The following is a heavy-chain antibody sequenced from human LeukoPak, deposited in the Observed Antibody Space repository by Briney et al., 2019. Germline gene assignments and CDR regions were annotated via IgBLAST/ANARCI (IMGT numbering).Heavy chain of an antibody. CDR3: ARSGGDIVVVPAAIDYYMDV. Sequence: GGSLRLSCAASGFTFSSYALHWVRQAPGKGLEYVSAISSNGGSTYYANPVKGRFTISRDNSNNTLYLQMGSLRAEDMAVYYCARSGGDIVVVPAAIDYYMDVRGKGSTVTVSS. V-gene: IGHV3-64*01. CDR2: ISSNGGST. J-gene: IGHJ6*03. CDR1: GFTFSSYA. D-gene: IGHD2-2*01.